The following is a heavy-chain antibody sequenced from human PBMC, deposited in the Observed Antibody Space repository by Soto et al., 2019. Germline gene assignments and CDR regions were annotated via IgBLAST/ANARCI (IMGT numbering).Heavy chain of an antibody. V-gene: IGHV4-59*01. Sequence: QVQLQESGPGLVKPSETLSLTCTVSGGSISSYYWSWIRQPPAKGLEWIGYISYSGSTTYKPSLQMRFTLSVDTSKDQFSLKLSSVSAADTAVYSCARGGDYGDYWVDYWGDGTLFTVSS. CDR2: ISYSGST. D-gene: IGHD4-17*01. CDR3: ARGGDYGDYWVDY. J-gene: IGHJ4*01. CDR1: GGSISSYY.